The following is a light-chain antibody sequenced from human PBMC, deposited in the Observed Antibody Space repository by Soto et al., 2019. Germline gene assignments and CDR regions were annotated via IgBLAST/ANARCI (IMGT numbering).Light chain of an antibody. CDR3: SSYTSSSTLYV. CDR2: EVS. Sequence: QSALTQPASVSGSPGQSITISCTGTSSDAGGYNYVSWYQQHPGKAPKLMICEVSNRPSGVSNRFSGSKSGNTASLTISGLQAEDEADYYCSSYTSSSTLYVFGTGTKLTVL. J-gene: IGLJ1*01. V-gene: IGLV2-14*01. CDR1: SSDAGGYNY.